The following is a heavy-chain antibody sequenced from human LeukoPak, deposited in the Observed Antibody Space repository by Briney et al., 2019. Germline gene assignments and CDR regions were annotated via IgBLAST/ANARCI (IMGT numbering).Heavy chain of an antibody. V-gene: IGHV4-59*01. CDR3: ARDVMDRGGSIFDF. Sequence: SETLSLTCTVSGGSMNYNYWSWIRQPPGKGLEWIGYIYCSGNTKYSPSLKSRVTISIDTSKNQFSLKLSSVTAADTAVYYCARDVMDRGGSIFDFWGQGTLVTVSS. CDR1: GGSMNYNY. CDR2: IYCSGNT. D-gene: IGHD3-10*01. J-gene: IGHJ4*02.